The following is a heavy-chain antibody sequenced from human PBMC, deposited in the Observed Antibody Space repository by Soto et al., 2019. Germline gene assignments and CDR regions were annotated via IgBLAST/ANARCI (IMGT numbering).Heavy chain of an antibody. J-gene: IGHJ4*02. CDR1: GGSISVYY. V-gene: IGHV4-59*01. D-gene: IGHD1-26*01. CDR2: IYDSGSP. CDR3: ARGVGSSPPRY. Sequence: QVQLQESGPGQVKPSETLSLKCTISGGSISVYYWSWIRQPPGQALEWIGYIYDSGSPYYKPSLRSRVIISADTSKNQIPLELTSATAADTAVYYCARGVGSSPPRYWGRGTLVTVSS.